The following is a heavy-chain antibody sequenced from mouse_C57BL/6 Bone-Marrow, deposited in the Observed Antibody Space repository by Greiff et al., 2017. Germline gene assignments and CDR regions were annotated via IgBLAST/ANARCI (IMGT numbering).Heavy chain of an antibody. J-gene: IGHJ2*01. CDR3: AQLLRSSFDY. D-gene: IGHD1-1*01. Sequence: QVQLKEPGAELVKPGASVKLSCKASGYTFTSYWMHWVKQRPGQGLEWIGMIHPNSGSTNYNEKFKSKATLTVDKSSSTAYMQLSILTSEDSAVYYCAQLLRSSFDYWGQGTTLTVSS. CDR1: GYTFTSYW. V-gene: IGHV1-64*01. CDR2: IHPNSGST.